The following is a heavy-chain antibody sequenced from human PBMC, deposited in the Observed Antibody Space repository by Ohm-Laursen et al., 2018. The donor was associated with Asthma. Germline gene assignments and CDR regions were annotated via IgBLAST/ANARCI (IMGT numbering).Heavy chain of an antibody. V-gene: IGHV3-49*03. J-gene: IGHJ2*01. D-gene: IGHD4-17*01. Sequence: SLRLSCAASGFTFGDYAMNWLRQAPGKGLEWVGFIRSKAYGGTTEYAASVKGRFTISRDDSKSIAYLQMNSLKTEDTAVYYCTSSSTVTTIWYFDLWGRGTLVTVSS. CDR1: GFTFGDYA. CDR3: TSSSTVTTIWYFDL. CDR2: IRSKAYGGTT.